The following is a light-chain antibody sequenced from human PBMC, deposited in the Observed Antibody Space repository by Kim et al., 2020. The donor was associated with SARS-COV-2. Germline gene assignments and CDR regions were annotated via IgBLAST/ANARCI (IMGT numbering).Light chain of an antibody. V-gene: IGKV3-11*01. CDR2: DAS. Sequence: SFSPGEIATLSCRASQVVTPYLPWYRQNPGQAPRLLIYDASKRATAIPARFSGCGSGTAFPLTFSSLEPDDFAVYSCQLLTTWLTSGGGTKVDIK. CDR3: QLLTTWLT. J-gene: IGKJ4*01. CDR1: QVVTPY.